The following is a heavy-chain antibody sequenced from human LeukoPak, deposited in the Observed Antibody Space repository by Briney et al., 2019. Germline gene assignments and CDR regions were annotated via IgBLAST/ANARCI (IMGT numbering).Heavy chain of an antibody. D-gene: IGHD1-26*01. Sequence: GGSLRLSCAASGFTFSSYGMHWVRQAPGKGLEWVAVISYDGSNKYYADSVKGRFTISRDNSKNTLYLQMNSLRAEDTAVYYCAKGSGFDYWGQGTLVTVSS. CDR3: AKGSGFDY. V-gene: IGHV3-30*18. CDR2: ISYDGSNK. J-gene: IGHJ4*02. CDR1: GFTFSSYG.